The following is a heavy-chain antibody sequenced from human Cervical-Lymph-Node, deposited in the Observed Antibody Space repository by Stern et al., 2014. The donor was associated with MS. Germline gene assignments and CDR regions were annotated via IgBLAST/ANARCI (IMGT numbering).Heavy chain of an antibody. D-gene: IGHD1-26*01. CDR2: IIPFFGTT. J-gene: IGHJ6*02. CDR3: ARVMAVGIEPVGGMDV. Sequence: VQLVQSGAEVKKPGSSVKVSCKASGGTFSGHAIGWVRQAPGKGLQWMGGIIPFFGTTNFADRFQGRVTFTADQSQSTVYMEISSLRSENAAVYYCARVMAVGIEPVGGMDVWGQGTTVTVSS. CDR1: GGTFSGHA. V-gene: IGHV1-69*01.